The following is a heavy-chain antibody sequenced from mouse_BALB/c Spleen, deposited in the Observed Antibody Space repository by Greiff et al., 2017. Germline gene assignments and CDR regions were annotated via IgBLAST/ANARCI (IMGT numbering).Heavy chain of an antibody. D-gene: IGHD2-4*01. CDR2: ISYSGST. Sequence: EVQLMESGPGLVKPSQSLSLTCTVTGYSITSDYAWNWIRQFPGNKLEWMGYISYSGSTSYNPSLKSRISITRDTSKNQFFLQLNSVTTEDTATYYCASDYEWDAMDYWGQGTSVTVSS. CDR1: GYSITSDYA. V-gene: IGHV3-2*02. J-gene: IGHJ4*01. CDR3: ASDYEWDAMDY.